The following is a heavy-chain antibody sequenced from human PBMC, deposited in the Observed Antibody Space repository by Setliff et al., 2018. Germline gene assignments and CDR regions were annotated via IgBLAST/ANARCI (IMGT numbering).Heavy chain of an antibody. V-gene: IGHV4-59*06. CDR3: ARYLSRHFDY. CDR2: IYYSGST. D-gene: IGHD6-6*01. CDR1: GGSFSTHY. Sequence: SETLSLTCTVSGGSFSTHYWNWIRQTPGKGLEWIGYIYYSGSTYYNPSLKSRVTISVDTSKNQFSLKLSSVTAADTAVYYCARYLSRHFDYWGQGTLVTVSS. J-gene: IGHJ4*02.